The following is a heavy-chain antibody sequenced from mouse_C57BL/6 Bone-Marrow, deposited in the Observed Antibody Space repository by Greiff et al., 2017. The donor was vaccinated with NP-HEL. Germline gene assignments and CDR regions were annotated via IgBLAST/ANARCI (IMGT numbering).Heavy chain of an antibody. D-gene: IGHD1-1*01. CDR1: GYTFTSYG. Sequence: QVQLKQSGAELARPGASVKLSCKASGYTFTSYGISWVKQRTGQGLEWIGEIYPRSGNTYYNEKFKGKATLTADKSSSTAYMELRSLTSEDSAVYFCARFTTVVGAAMDYWGQGTSVTVSS. CDR2: IYPRSGNT. CDR3: ARFTTVVGAAMDY. J-gene: IGHJ4*01. V-gene: IGHV1-81*01.